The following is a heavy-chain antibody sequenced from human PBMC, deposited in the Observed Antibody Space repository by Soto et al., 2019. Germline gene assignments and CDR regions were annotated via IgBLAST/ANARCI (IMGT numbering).Heavy chain of an antibody. V-gene: IGHV3-30*18. CDR2: ISYDGSNK. D-gene: IGHD3-9*01. CDR3: AKDFDWYAFDY. CDR1: GFTFSSYG. J-gene: IGHJ4*02. Sequence: ESGGGVVQPGRSLRLSCAASGFTFSSYGMHWVRQAPGTGLEWVAVISYDGSNKYYADSVKGRFTISRDNSKNTLYLQMNSLRAEDTAVYYCAKDFDWYAFDYWGQGTLVTVSS.